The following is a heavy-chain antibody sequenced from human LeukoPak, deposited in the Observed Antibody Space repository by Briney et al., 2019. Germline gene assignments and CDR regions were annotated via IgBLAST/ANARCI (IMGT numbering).Heavy chain of an antibody. CDR2: IIPIFGTA. V-gene: IGHV1-69*13. CDR1: GYTFTSYY. D-gene: IGHD4-17*01. J-gene: IGHJ4*02. Sequence: SVKVSCKASGYTFTSYYMHWVRQAPGQGLEWMGGIIPIFGTANYAQKFQGRVTITADESMSTAYMELSSLRSEDTAVYYCAREPKGPFTTLDYWGQGTLVTVSS. CDR3: AREPKGPFTTLDY.